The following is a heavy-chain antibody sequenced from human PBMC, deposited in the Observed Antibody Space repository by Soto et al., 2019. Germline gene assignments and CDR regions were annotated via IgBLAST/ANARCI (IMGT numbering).Heavy chain of an antibody. D-gene: IGHD2-21*01. CDR2: ISSSSSYI. Sequence: EVQLVESGGGLVKPGGSLRLSCAASGFTFSSYSMNWVRQAPGKGLEWVSSISSSSSYIYYADSVKSRFTISRDNAKNSLYLQMNIMRAFDTAVYYCAKDRESDLFSDTDAFDIWGQGTMVTVSS. J-gene: IGHJ3*02. CDR1: GFTFSSYS. V-gene: IGHV3-21*01. CDR3: AKDRESDLFSDTDAFDI.